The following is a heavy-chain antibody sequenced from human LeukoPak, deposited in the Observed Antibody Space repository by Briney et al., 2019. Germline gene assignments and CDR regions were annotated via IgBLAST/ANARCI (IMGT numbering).Heavy chain of an antibody. CDR2: ISWDGGST. CDR3: AKGPPYYYGSGSYYNYFDN. J-gene: IGHJ4*02. D-gene: IGHD3-10*01. CDR1: GFTFDDYT. Sequence: GGSLRLSCAASGFTFDDYTIHWARQAPGKGLEWVSLISWDGGSTYYADSVKGRFTISRDNSKNSLYLQMNSLRTEDTALYYCAKGPPYYYGSGSYYNYFDNWGQGTLVTVSS. V-gene: IGHV3-43*01.